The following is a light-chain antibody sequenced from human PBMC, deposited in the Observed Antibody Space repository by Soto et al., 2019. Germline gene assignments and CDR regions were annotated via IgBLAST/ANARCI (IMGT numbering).Light chain of an antibody. J-gene: IGKJ4*01. CDR3: QQSYSTLRT. CDR1: QSISSY. Sequence: DLQMTQSPSSLSASVGDRVTITCRASQSISSYLNWYQQKPGKAPKLLIYAASSLQSGVPSRFSGSGSGTDFTLTISILQPEDFATYYCQQSYSTLRTFGGGTKVDIK. V-gene: IGKV1-39*01. CDR2: AAS.